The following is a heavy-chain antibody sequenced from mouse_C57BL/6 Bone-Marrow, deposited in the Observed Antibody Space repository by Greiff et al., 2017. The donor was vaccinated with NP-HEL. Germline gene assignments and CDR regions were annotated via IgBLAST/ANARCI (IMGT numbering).Heavy chain of an antibody. Sequence: QVQLQHSGPELVKPGASVKISCKASGYAFSSSWMNWVKQRPGKGLEWIGRIYPGDGDTNYNGKFKGKATLTADKSSSTAYMQLSSLTSEDSAVYFCARRGLLRYLDYWGQGTTLTVSS. CDR1: GYAFSSSW. J-gene: IGHJ2*01. CDR2: IYPGDGDT. V-gene: IGHV1-82*01. D-gene: IGHD1-1*01. CDR3: ARRGLLRYLDY.